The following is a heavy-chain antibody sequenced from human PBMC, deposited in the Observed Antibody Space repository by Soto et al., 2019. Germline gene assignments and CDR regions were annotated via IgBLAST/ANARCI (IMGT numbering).Heavy chain of an antibody. CDR2: INAGNGNT. D-gene: IGHD4-17*01. CDR1: GYTFTSYA. V-gene: IGHV1-3*01. CDR3: ARGPLRFPDYGDYADYSYGMDV. J-gene: IGHJ6*02. Sequence: ASVKVSCKASGYTFTSYAMHWVRQAPGQRLEWMGWINAGNGNTKYSQKFQGRVTITRDTSASTAYMELSSLRSEDTAVYYCARGPLRFPDYGDYADYSYGMDVWGQGTKVTVSS.